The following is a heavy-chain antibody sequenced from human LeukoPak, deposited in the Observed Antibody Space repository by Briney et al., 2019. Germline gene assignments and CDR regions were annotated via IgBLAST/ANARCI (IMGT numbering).Heavy chain of an antibody. CDR3: ATEGLYNWFDP. CDR1: GDSISNSNFY. J-gene: IGHJ5*02. Sequence: SETLSLTCTVSGDSISNSNFYWTWIRQAPGKGLEWIASVYYSGSTYYSPSLKSRVTILIDRSKNQFSLKVTSVTAADTAIYYCATEGLYNWFDPWGQGTLVTVSS. V-gene: IGHV4-39*07. CDR2: VYYSGST.